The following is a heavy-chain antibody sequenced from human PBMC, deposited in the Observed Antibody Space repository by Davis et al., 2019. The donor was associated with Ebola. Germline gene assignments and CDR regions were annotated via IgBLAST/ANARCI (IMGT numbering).Heavy chain of an antibody. CDR3: VREANAFDI. Sequence: PGGSLRLSCAASGFTFDAYAMHWVRQVPGKGLEWVSGIHWNGDYIDYADSVKGRFTISRDDARNTVNLQMNRLRADDTAVYYCVREANAFDIWGQGTMVTVSS. V-gene: IGHV3-9*01. J-gene: IGHJ3*02. CDR1: GFTFDAYA. CDR2: IHWNGDYI.